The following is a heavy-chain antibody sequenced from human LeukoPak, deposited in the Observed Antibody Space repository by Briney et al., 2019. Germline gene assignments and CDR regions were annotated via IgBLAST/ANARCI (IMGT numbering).Heavy chain of an antibody. CDR1: RFTFSSYW. CDR3: ARDEVDYDILTGYYWY. D-gene: IGHD3-9*01. J-gene: IGHJ4*02. CDR2: IKQDGGEK. V-gene: IGHV3-7*01. Sequence: GESLRLSCAASRFTFSSYWMTWVRQAPGKGLEWVANIKQDGGEKHYVDSVQGRFTISRDNAKNSLYLQMNSLRAEDTAVYYCARDEVDYDILTGYYWYWGQGTLVTVSS.